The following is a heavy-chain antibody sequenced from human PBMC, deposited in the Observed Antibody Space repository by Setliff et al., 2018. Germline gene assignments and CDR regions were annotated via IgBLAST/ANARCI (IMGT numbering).Heavy chain of an antibody. J-gene: IGHJ4*02. Sequence: SETLSLTCTVSGGSISSGSYYWSWIRQPAGKGLEWIGHIYHSGSTNYNPSLNSRVAISVDTSENQFSLRLNSVTAADTAAYYCARLWISYESNTYFYPKYFDFWGQGTLVTVSS. V-gene: IGHV4-61*10. CDR3: ARLWISYESNTYFYPKYFDF. D-gene: IGHD3-22*01. CDR1: GGSISSGSYY. CDR2: IYHSGST.